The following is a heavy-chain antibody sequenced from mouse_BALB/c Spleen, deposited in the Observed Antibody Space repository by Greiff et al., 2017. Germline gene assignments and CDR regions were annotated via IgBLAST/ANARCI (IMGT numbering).Heavy chain of an antibody. D-gene: IGHD2-4*01. V-gene: IGHV1-14*01. CDR2: INPYNDGT. CDR3: ARSSGMIKFSYFDY. CDR1: GYTFTSYV. J-gene: IGHJ2*01. Sequence: HLVESGPELVKPGASVKMSCKASGYTFTSYVMHWVKQKPGQGLEWIGYINPYNDGTKYNEKFKGKATLTSDKSSSTAYMELSSLTSEDSAVYYCARSSGMIKFSYFDYWGQGTTLTVSS.